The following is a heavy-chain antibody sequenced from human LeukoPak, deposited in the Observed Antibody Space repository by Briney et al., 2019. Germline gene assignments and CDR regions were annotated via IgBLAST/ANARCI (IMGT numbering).Heavy chain of an antibody. V-gene: IGHV3-30*02. CDR3: AKDRSEFWSGYYDAFDM. D-gene: IGHD3-3*01. Sequence: PGGSLRLSCAASGFSFSLFGMAWVRQAPGKGLEWVAFIRSDGSNKHYADSVKGRFTISRDNSKNTLYLQMNSLRPEDTALYYCAKDRSEFWSGYYDAFDMWGQGTMVTVSS. CDR1: GFSFSLFG. J-gene: IGHJ3*02. CDR2: IRSDGSNK.